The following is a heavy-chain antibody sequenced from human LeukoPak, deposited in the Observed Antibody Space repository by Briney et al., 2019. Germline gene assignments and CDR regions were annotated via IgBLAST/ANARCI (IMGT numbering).Heavy chain of an antibody. V-gene: IGHV1-69*13. D-gene: IGHD2-2*01. CDR1: GGTFSSYA. CDR3: ASRLYCSNTRCRNFPFAY. Sequence: SVKVSCKASGGTFSSYAINWVRQAPGQGLEWMGGIIPIFGTANYAQTFQDRVTITADESTSTAYMELSSLRSEDTAIYYCASRLYCSNTRCRNFPFAYWGQGTLVTVSS. CDR2: IIPIFGTA. J-gene: IGHJ4*02.